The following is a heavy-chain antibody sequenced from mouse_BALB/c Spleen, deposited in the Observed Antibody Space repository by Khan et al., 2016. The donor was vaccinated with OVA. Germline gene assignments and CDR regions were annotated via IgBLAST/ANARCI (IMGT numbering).Heavy chain of an antibody. D-gene: IGHD1-1*01. Sequence: EVQLQESGPGLVKPSQSLSLTCTVTGYSITSGYAWNWIRQFPGNKLEWMGYISYSGVTSYTPSLKSRISITRDTSQNQFFLQLNSVTTEDTATYYGARGNYNGYYLDYWGQGTTLTVSS. CDR1: GYSITSGYA. CDR3: ARGNYNGYYLDY. V-gene: IGHV3-2*02. J-gene: IGHJ2*01. CDR2: ISYSGVT.